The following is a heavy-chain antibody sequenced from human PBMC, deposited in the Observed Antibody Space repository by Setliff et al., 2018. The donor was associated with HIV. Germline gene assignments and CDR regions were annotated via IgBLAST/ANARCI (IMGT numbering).Heavy chain of an antibody. V-gene: IGHV1-69*13. D-gene: IGHD3-16*01. Sequence: SVKVSCKASGGAFSSYALSWVRQAPGQGLEWMGGIIPIFGTANYAQKFQGRVTITADESTSTAYMELSSPRSDDTAVYYCARDDGGYNYAEAFDVWGQGTMVTVSS. CDR1: GGAFSSYA. CDR3: ARDDGGYNYAEAFDV. CDR2: IIPIFGTA. J-gene: IGHJ3*01.